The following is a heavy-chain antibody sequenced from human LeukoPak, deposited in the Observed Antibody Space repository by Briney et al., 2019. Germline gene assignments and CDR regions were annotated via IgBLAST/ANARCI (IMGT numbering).Heavy chain of an antibody. D-gene: IGHD1-26*01. V-gene: IGHV3-21*01. CDR3: ARRLFGATSDYFDY. J-gene: IGHJ4*02. CDR1: GFTFSSYS. Sequence: PGESLRLSCAASGFTFSSYSMNWVRQAPGKGLEWVSSISSSSSYIYYADSVKGRFTISRDNAKNSLYLQMNSLRAEDTAVYYCARRLFGATSDYFDYWGQGTLVTVSS. CDR2: ISSSSSYI.